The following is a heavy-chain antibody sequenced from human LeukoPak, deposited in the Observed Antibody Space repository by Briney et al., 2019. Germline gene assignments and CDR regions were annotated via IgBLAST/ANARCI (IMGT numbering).Heavy chain of an antibody. J-gene: IGHJ3*02. Sequence: GGSLRLSCAASGFTFSSYAMSWVRQAPGKGLEWVSAISGSGGSTYYADSVKGRFTISRDNSKNTLYLQMNSLRAEDTAVYYCARGYCSSTSCFYRSAFDIWGQGTMVTVSS. CDR3: ARGYCSSTSCFYRSAFDI. D-gene: IGHD2-2*01. CDR1: GFTFSSYA. CDR2: ISGSGGST. V-gene: IGHV3-23*01.